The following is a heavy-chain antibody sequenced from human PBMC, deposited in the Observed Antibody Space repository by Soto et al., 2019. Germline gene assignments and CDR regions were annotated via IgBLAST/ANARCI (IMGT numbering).Heavy chain of an antibody. CDR3: ARDWDSGYDLVY. Sequence: KSSETLSLTCTVSGGSVSSGAYYWSWIRQPPGKGLEWIGYMYHSGSTNYNPSLKSRVTISVDTSKNQFSLKLSSVTAADTAIYFCARDWDSGYDLVYWGQGTLVTVSS. D-gene: IGHD5-12*01. V-gene: IGHV4-61*08. J-gene: IGHJ4*02. CDR2: MYHSGST. CDR1: GGSVSSGAYY.